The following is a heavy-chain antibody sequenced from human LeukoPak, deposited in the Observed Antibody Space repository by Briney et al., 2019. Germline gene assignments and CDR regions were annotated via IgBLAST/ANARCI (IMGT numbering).Heavy chain of an antibody. D-gene: IGHD3-22*01. J-gene: IGHJ5*02. CDR1: GGSVSGYY. CDR2: IYSTGST. CDR3: ARERGPGGYYDSSGYYPNWFDP. Sequence: SETLSLTCTVSGGSVSGYYCSWIRQPAGKGLEWIGRIYSTGSTYYNPSLKSRVTISVDTSKNQFSLKLSSVTAADTAVYYCARERGPGGYYDSSGYYPNWFDPWGQGTLVTVSS. V-gene: IGHV4-4*07.